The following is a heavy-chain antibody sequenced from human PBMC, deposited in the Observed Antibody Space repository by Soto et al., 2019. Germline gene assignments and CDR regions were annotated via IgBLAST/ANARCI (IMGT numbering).Heavy chain of an antibody. CDR2: ISAYNGNT. J-gene: IGHJ6*03. CDR3: ARVEPDYYYYYMDV. CDR1: GYTFTSYG. Sequence: ASVKVSCKASGYTFTSYGISWVRQAPGQGLEWMGWISAYNGNTNYAQKLQGRVTMTTDTSTSTAYMELRSLRSDDTAVYYCARVEPDYYYYYMDVWGKGTTVTVSS. V-gene: IGHV1-18*01.